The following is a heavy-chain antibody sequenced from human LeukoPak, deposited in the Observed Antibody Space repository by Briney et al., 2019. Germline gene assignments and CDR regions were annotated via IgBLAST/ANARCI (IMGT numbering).Heavy chain of an antibody. J-gene: IGHJ4*02. D-gene: IGHD3-22*01. V-gene: IGHV4-30-2*01. CDR1: GGSISSGGYS. CDR3: ARRYYYDSSGYYSFDY. Sequence: SETLSLTCAVSGGSISSGGYSWRWIRQPPGKGLEWIGYIYHSGSTYYNPSLKSRVTISVDRSKNQFSLKLSSVTAADTAVYYCARRYYYDSSGYYSFDYWGQGTLVTVSS. CDR2: IYHSGST.